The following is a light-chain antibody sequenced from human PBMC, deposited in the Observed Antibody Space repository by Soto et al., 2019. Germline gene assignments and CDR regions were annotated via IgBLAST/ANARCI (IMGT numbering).Light chain of an antibody. V-gene: IGKV1-8*01. CDR3: QQYYSYPRT. J-gene: IGKJ1*01. Sequence: AIRMTQSPSSLSASTGDRVTLTCRASQGISSYLAWYQQKPGKAPKLLIYAASTLQSGLPSRFSGSGSGTDFTLTISCLQSEDFATYYCQQYYSYPRTFGQGTKVEIK. CDR1: QGISSY. CDR2: AAS.